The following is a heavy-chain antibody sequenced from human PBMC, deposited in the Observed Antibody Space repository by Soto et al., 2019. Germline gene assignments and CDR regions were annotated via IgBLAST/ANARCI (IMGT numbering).Heavy chain of an antibody. CDR3: ARERTTISMDV. Sequence: EASVKVSCKASGYTLTSYDINWVRQATGQGLEWMGWMNPNSGNTGYAQKLQGSVTMTRNTSISTAYMELSSLRSEDTAVYYCARERTTISMDVWGQGTTVTVSS. CDR2: MNPNSGNT. D-gene: IGHD3-9*01. CDR1: GYTLTSYD. J-gene: IGHJ6*02. V-gene: IGHV1-8*01.